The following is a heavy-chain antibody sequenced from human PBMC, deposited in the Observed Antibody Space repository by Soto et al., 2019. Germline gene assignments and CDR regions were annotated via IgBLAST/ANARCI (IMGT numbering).Heavy chain of an antibody. V-gene: IGHV1-69*02. J-gene: IGHJ5*02. CDR1: GGTFSSYT. CDR3: ARTYYDILTGSEASWFDP. CDR2: IIPILGIA. Sequence: QVQLVQSGAEVKKPGSSVKVSCKASGGTFSSYTISWVRQAPGQGLEWMGRIIPILGIANYAQKFQGGVTITADKSTSTAYMELSSLRSEDTAVYYCARTYYDILTGSEASWFDPWGQGTLVTVSS. D-gene: IGHD3-9*01.